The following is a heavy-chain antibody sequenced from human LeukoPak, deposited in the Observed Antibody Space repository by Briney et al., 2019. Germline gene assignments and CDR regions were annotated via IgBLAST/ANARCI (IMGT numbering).Heavy chain of an antibody. CDR3: ARRNVRYYYDSSGYYRPGGYYYYMDV. Sequence: GESLKISCKGSGNRFTRYWIGWVRQMPGKGLEWMGIIYPGDSDTRDSPSFQGQVTISADKSISTAYLQWSSLKASDTAMYYCARRNVRYYYDSSGYYRPGGYYYYMDVWGKGTTVTVSS. CDR1: GNRFTRYW. J-gene: IGHJ6*03. CDR2: IYPGDSDT. V-gene: IGHV5-51*01. D-gene: IGHD3-22*01.